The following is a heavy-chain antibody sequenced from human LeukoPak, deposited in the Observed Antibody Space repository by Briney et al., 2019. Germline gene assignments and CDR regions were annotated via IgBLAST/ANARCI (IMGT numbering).Heavy chain of an antibody. CDR1: GGSISSYY. Sequence: PSETLSLTCTVSGGSISSYYWSWIRQPPGKGLEWIGYIYYSGSTNYNPSLKSRVTISVDTSKNQFSLKLSSVTAADTAVYYCERHSRPFSMVRGVIGFDYWGQGTLVTVSS. V-gene: IGHV4-59*08. CDR2: IYYSGST. J-gene: IGHJ4*02. CDR3: ERHSRPFSMVRGVIGFDY. D-gene: IGHD3-10*01.